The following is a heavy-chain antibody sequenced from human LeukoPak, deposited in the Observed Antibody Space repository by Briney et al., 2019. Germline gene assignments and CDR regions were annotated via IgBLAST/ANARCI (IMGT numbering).Heavy chain of an antibody. CDR1: GGSISSRHYF. V-gene: IGHV4-39*01. Sequence: SETLSLTCAVSGGSISSRHYFWGWIRQPPGKGLEWIGTIYYSGSTYYNPSLKSRVTISVDTSKNQFSLKLSSVTAADTAVYYCARHSGDLRAPYYYYYMDVWGKGTTVTVSS. D-gene: IGHD2-21*02. J-gene: IGHJ6*03. CDR2: IYYSGST. CDR3: ARHSGDLRAPYYYYYMDV.